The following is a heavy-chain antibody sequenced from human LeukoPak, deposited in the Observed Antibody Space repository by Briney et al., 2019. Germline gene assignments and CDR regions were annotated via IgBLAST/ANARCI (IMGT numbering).Heavy chain of an antibody. D-gene: IGHD3-10*01. CDR3: ARHTLLWFGELL. CDR1: GGSISTYY. CDR2: VYYSGST. Sequence: SETLSLTCTVSGGSISTYYWSWIRQPPGKGREWIGYVYYSGSTNYNPSLKSRVTISVDTSKNQFSLKLSSVTAADTAVYYCARHTLLWFGELLWGQGTLVTVSS. J-gene: IGHJ4*02. V-gene: IGHV4-59*08.